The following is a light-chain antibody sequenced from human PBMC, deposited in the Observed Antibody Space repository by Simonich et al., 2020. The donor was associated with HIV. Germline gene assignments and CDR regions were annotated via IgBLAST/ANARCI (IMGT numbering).Light chain of an antibody. CDR1: QRVRSQ. CDR3: QQYNNWPYT. J-gene: IGKJ2*01. CDR2: DAS. V-gene: IGKV3-15*01. Sequence: EIVLKQSPATLSLSPGERATLFCRASQRVRSQLARYQQKPGQAPRLLIYDASTRATGIPARFSGSGSGTEFTLTISSLQSEDFAVYYCQQYNNWPYTFGQGTKLEIK.